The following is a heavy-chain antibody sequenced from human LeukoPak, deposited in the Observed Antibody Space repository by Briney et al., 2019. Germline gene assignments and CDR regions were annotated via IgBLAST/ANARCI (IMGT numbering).Heavy chain of an antibody. J-gene: IGHJ3*02. CDR2: ISSSSSTI. D-gene: IGHD1-20*01. CDR3: ARDNWDDADAFDI. Sequence: GGPLELSCEPSGFTFSSYGRNWFGRPQGRGLKWFSYISSSSSTIYYADSVKGRFTTSRDNAKNSLYLQMNSLRAEDTAVYYCARDNWDDADAFDIWGQGTMVPVSS. CDR1: GFTFSSYG. V-gene: IGHV3-48*01.